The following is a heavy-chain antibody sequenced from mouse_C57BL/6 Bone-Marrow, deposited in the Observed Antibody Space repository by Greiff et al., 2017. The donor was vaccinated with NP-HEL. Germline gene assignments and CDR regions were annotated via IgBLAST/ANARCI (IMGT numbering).Heavy chain of an antibody. CDR2: ISGGGGNT. CDR3: ARQSYYPSMDY. J-gene: IGHJ4*01. CDR1: GFTFSSYT. Sequence: EVKLMESGGGLVKPGGSLKLSCAASGFTFSSYTMSWVRQTPEKRLEWVATISGGGGNTYYPDSVKGRFTISRDNAKNTLYLQMSSLRSEDTALYYCARQSYYPSMDYWGQGTSVTVSS. V-gene: IGHV5-9*01. D-gene: IGHD2-12*01.